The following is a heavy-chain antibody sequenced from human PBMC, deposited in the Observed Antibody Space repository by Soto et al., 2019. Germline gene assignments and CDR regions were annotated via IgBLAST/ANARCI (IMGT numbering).Heavy chain of an antibody. V-gene: IGHV3-33*01. CDR1: GFPFSCYG. J-gene: IGHJ4*02. CDR3: ARDDYDSSGYLGY. CDR2: IWYDGSNK. D-gene: IGHD3-22*01. Sequence: PGGPLSLSCAASGFPFSCYGTPWFRQAPGKGLEWVAVIWYDGSNKYYADSVKGRFTISRDNSKNTLYLQMNSLRAEDTAVYYCARDDYDSSGYLGYWGQGTLVTVSS.